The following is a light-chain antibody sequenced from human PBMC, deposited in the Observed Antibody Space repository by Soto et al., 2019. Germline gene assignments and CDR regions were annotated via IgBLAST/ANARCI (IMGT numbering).Light chain of an antibody. CDR1: QRISNN. V-gene: IGKV3D-15*01. J-gene: IGKJ2*01. CDR2: GAS. Sequence: EIVMTQSPATLSVSPGERATLSCRASQRISNNFAWYQQKAGQAPRLLIYGASTSATGIPARFSGSGSETEDTLTIRSLQSEGLAVCYCHQYKSWSPYTFGRGTKLES. CDR3: HQYKSWSPYT.